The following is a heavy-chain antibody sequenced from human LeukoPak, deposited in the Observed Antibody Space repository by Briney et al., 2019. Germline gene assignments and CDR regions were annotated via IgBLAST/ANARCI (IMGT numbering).Heavy chain of an antibody. CDR1: GFIFNNFG. Sequence: GGSLRLSCTASGFIFNNFGLMWVRQAPGKGLEWVSAISNDGGGTTYADFVKGRFTISRDNSKNTLFLQMNSLRAEDTALYYCAKETVWGQGTLVTVSS. CDR3: AKETV. J-gene: IGHJ4*02. CDR2: ISNDGGGT. V-gene: IGHV3-23*01. D-gene: IGHD4-17*01.